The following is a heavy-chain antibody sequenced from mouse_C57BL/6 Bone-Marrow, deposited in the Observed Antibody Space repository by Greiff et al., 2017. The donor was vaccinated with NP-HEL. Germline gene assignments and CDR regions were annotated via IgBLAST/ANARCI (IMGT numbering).Heavy chain of an antibody. CDR2: IYPGSGST. CDR1: GYTFTSYW. J-gene: IGHJ2*01. CDR3: AREGDPDC. Sequence: VQLQQPGAELVKPGASVKMSCKASGYTFTSYWITWVKQRPGQGLEWIGDIYPGSGSTNYNENVKSKATLTVDKSTNTTYMQLSSLTSEDSAVYYCAREGDPDCWGKGTTLTVSS. V-gene: IGHV1-55*01.